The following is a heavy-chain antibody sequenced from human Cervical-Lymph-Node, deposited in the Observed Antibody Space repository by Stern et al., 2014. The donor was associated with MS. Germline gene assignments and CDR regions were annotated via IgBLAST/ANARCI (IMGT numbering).Heavy chain of an antibody. D-gene: IGHD3-16*02. CDR3: AKYAPRGSYDYVRGSYRYTPHYYDMDV. Sequence: EVQLVESGGDLVQPGGSLRLSCAASGFTFSTSAFSWVRQAPGKGLEWVSSISGSGGTTYYAGSVKGRFSISRDNSKHSVYLQMNSLRAEDTAVYYCAKYAPRGSYDYVRGSYRYTPHYYDMDVWGQGTAVTVSS. CDR1: GFTFSTSA. CDR2: ISGSGGTT. V-gene: IGHV3-23*04. J-gene: IGHJ6*02.